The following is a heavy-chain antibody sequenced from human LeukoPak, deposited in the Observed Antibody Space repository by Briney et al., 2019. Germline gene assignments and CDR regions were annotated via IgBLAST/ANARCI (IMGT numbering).Heavy chain of an antibody. V-gene: IGHV4-30-4*01. CDR2: IYYSGLT. CDR1: GVSISSSDYY. D-gene: IGHD2/OR15-2a*01. CDR3: ASQEIGGYFQH. Sequence: SQTLSLTCTVSGVSISSSDYYWSWIRQPPGKGLEWIGYIYYSGLTYYNPSLKSRVNISVDRSKNQFSLKLSSVTAADTAVYYCASQEIGGYFQHWGQGTLVTVSS. J-gene: IGHJ1*01.